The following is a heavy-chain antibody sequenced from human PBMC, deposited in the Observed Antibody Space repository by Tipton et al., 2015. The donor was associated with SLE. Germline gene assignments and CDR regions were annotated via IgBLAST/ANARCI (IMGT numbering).Heavy chain of an antibody. CDR1: GGSISSSSYY. V-gene: IGHV4-39*01. CDR2: IYYSGST. Sequence: PGLVKPSETLSLTCTVSGGSISSSSYYWGWIRQPPGKGLEWIGSIYYSGSTYYNPSLKSRVTISVDTSKNQFSLKLSSVTAADTAVYYCARGGGSYYDYWGQGTLVTVSS. CDR3: ARGGGSYYDY. D-gene: IGHD1-26*01. J-gene: IGHJ4*02.